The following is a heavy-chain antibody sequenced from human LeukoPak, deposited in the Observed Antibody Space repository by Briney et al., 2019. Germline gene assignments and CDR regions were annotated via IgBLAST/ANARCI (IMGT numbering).Heavy chain of an antibody. CDR3: ARDGIVGHTTFDI. CDR1: GFTFSIYE. Sequence: GGSLRLSCAASGFTFSIYEMNWVRQAPGKGLEYVSYISSSGSPIFYADSVKRRLTIYRENAKNSVYVKENSERAEDTAVYSCARDGIVGHTTFDIWGQGTMVTVSS. J-gene: IGHJ3*02. V-gene: IGHV3-48*03. CDR2: ISSSGSPI. D-gene: IGHD1-26*01.